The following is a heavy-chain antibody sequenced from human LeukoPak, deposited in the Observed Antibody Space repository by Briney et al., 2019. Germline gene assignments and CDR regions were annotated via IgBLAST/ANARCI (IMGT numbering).Heavy chain of an antibody. CDR3: ARKDDYRYYFDY. CDR2: ISYDGSNE. V-gene: IGHV3-30-3*01. Sequence: GGSLRLSCVASGFTFSTYAMHWVRQAPGKGLEWVAIISYDGSNEYYADSMKGRFTISRDNSKNTLYLQMNSLRPEDTAVYYCARKDDYRYYFDYWGQGTLVTVSS. CDR1: GFTFSTYA. J-gene: IGHJ4*02. D-gene: IGHD4-11*01.